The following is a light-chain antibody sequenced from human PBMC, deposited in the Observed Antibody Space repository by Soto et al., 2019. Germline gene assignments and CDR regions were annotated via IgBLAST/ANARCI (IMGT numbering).Light chain of an antibody. J-gene: IGLJ1*01. CDR3: CSYAGTYTGV. V-gene: IGLV2-11*01. Sequence: QSALTQPRSVSGSAGQSGSISCTGTSSDVGRYSYVSWYQQHPGKAPTLMIYDVCERPSGVPQRFSGSKSGNTASLTISGLQAEDEADYYCCSYAGTYTGVFGTGTKVTVL. CDR1: SSDVGRYSY. CDR2: DVC.